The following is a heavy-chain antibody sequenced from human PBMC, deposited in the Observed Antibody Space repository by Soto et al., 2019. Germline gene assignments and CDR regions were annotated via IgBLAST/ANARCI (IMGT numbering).Heavy chain of an antibody. D-gene: IGHD2-15*01. V-gene: IGHV3-30*18. Sequence: QVQLVESGGGVVQPGRSLRLSCAASEFTFSNYGMHWVRQTPGKGLEWVAVISYDGSNKYYADSVKGRFTISRDNSKNASYLHMNSRMAKDKVEYYGANDRWPNYYYGMGEWGHGNVVTVSS. CDR3: ANDRWPNYYYGMGE. J-gene: IGHJ6*02. CDR1: EFTFSNYG. CDR2: ISYDGSNK.